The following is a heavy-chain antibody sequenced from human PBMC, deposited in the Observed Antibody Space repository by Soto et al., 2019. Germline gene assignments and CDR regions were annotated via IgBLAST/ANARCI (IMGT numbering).Heavy chain of an antibody. V-gene: IGHV4-61*01. CDR2: IYHTGRT. Sequence: SETLSLTCTVSGGSVNSDNYYWSWIRQPPGKGLEWIGYIYHTGRTNYNPSLESRITISLDTSKNQFSLTLSSVTAADTALFYCAREFSSTPEAFDSWGQGALVTVSS. D-gene: IGHD6-19*01. J-gene: IGHJ4*02. CDR3: AREFSSTPEAFDS. CDR1: GGSVNSDNYY.